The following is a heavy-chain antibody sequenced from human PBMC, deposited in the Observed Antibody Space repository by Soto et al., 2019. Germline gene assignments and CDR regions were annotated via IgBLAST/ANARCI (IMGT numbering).Heavy chain of an antibody. D-gene: IGHD6-13*01. CDR1: GGSIISGAYF. J-gene: IGHJ4*02. CDR2: IYYSGST. CDR3: ASGLAAAGADYFHY. V-gene: IGHV4-31*03. Sequence: SETLSLTCTVSGGSIISGAYFWNWIRQHPGKGLEWIGNIYYSGSTYYNPSLKSRGTISVDTSKNQFSLKLSSVTAADTAVYYCASGLAAAGADYFHYWGQGTLVTVSS.